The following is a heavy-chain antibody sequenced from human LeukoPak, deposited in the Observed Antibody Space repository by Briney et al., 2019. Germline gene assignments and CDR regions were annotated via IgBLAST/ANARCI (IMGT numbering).Heavy chain of an antibody. CDR2: ISYDGSNK. CDR3: AKDRSAASFRFDY. J-gene: IGHJ4*02. Sequence: PGGSLRLSCAASGFTFSDYAMNWVRQAPGKGLEWVAVISYDGSNKYYADSVKGRFTISRDNSKNTLYLQMNSLRAEDTAVYYCAKDRSAASFRFDYWGQGTLVTVSS. V-gene: IGHV3-30*18. CDR1: GFTFSDYA. D-gene: IGHD6-13*01.